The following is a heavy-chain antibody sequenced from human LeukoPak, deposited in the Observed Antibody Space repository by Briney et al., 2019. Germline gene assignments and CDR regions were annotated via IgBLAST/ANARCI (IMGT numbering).Heavy chain of an antibody. Sequence: ASVKVSCKASGYTFTAYYIHWVRQAPGQGLEWMGWINPNGGGTNYAQKFQGRVTMTRDTSISTAYMELSRLRSDDTAVYYCARVYSSGWYGGAFDIWGQGTMVTVSS. CDR3: ARVYSSGWYGGAFDI. CDR2: INPNGGGT. J-gene: IGHJ3*02. CDR1: GYTFTAYY. V-gene: IGHV1-2*02. D-gene: IGHD6-19*01.